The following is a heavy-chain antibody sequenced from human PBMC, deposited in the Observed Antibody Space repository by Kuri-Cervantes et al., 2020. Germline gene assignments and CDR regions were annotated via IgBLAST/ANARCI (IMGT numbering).Heavy chain of an antibody. D-gene: IGHD3-3*01. V-gene: IGHV3-53*01. Sequence: GGSLRLSCAASGFTASSNYMSWVRQAPGKGLEWVSVIYSGGSTYYADSVKGRFTISRDNSKNTLYLQMNSLRAEDTAVYYCARDLRFSYYGMDVWGQGTTVTVSS. CDR2: IYSGGST. J-gene: IGHJ6*02. CDR3: ARDLRFSYYGMDV. CDR1: GFTASSNY.